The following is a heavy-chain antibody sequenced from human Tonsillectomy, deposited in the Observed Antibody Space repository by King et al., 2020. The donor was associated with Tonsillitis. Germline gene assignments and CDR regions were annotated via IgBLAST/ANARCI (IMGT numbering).Heavy chain of an antibody. CDR2: ISGSGGYK. J-gene: IGHJ6*03. CDR1: GFTFSSYA. CDR3: AKGIKYCSRTSCNIYYYYMDV. V-gene: IGHV3-23*04. Sequence: DVQLVESGGGLVQPGGSLRLSCAASGFTFSSYAMSWVRQAPGKGLEWVSAISGSGGYKYYADSVKGRFTISRDNSKNTLYLQMNSLRVEDTAVYYCAKGIKYCSRTSCNIYYYYMDVWGKGTTVTVSS. D-gene: IGHD2-2*01.